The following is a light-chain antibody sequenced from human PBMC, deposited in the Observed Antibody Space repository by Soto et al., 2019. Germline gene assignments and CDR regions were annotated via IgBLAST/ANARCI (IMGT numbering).Light chain of an antibody. CDR2: GAS. Sequence: EIVLTQSLGTLSLPPGERATLSCRASQSVRSSYLAWYQQKFGQAPKLLIYGASSRATGIPDRFGGSGSGTDFTLTISRLEPEDFAVYYCQQYGSSSWTFGQGTKVDIK. CDR3: QQYGSSSWT. J-gene: IGKJ1*01. V-gene: IGKV3-20*01. CDR1: QSVRSSY.